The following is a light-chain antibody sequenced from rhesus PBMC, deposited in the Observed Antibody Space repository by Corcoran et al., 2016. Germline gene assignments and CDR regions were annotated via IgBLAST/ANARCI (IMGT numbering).Light chain of an antibody. Sequence: QAAQTQSPSVSGSPGQSVTLSCTRTSSDIGGYNRVYWYQQHPGSAPKLMIYAVSKRPSGVSDRLSGSKSGNTASLTISGLLAEDAAHYYCSSYAGSRTYIFGTGTRLTV. J-gene: IGLJ1*01. CDR2: AVS. V-gene: IGLV2-13*01. CDR1: SSDIGGYNR. CDR3: SSYAGSRTYI.